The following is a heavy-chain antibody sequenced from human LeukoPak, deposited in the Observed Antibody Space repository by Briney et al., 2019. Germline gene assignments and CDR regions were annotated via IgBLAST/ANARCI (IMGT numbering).Heavy chain of an antibody. D-gene: IGHD6-13*01. V-gene: IGHV6-1*01. CDR1: GDSVSSNSAA. CDR3: ARDGSIAAAGTKVDYYYYGMDV. J-gene: IGHJ6*02. Sequence: SQTLSLTCAISGDSVSSNSAAWNWIRPSPSRGLEWLGRTYYRSKWYNDYAVSVKSRITINPDTSKNQFSLQLNSVTPEDTAVYYCARDGSIAAAGTKVDYYYYGMDVWGQGTTVTVSS. CDR2: TYYRSKWYN.